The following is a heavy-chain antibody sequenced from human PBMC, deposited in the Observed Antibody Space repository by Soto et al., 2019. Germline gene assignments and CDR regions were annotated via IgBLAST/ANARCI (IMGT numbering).Heavy chain of an antibody. V-gene: IGHV4-39*01. CDR3: ARLLTGDQVFDY. D-gene: IGHD7-27*01. J-gene: IGHJ4*02. CDR1: GGSISSSSYY. CDR2: IYYSGST. Sequence: SETLSLTCTVSGGSISSSSYYWGWIRQPPGKGLEWIGSIYYSGSTYYNPSLKSRVTISVDTSKNQFSLKLSSVTAADTAVYYCARLLTGDQVFDYWGQGTLVTVSS.